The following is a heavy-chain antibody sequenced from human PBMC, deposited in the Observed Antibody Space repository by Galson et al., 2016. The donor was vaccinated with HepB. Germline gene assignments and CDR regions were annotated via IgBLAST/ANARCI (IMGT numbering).Heavy chain of an antibody. V-gene: IGHV6-1*01. CDR1: GDSVSGNGAAA. D-gene: IGHD1-14*01. J-gene: IGHJ4*02. Sequence: CAISGDSVSGNGAAAWNRFRQSPSRGLEWLGRTYYRSKWYYEYALSVTSRITISPDTSKNQFSLQLNSVTPEDAAVYFCARGTRNAFDYWGQGTLVTVSS. CDR2: TYYRSKWYY. CDR3: ARGTRNAFDY.